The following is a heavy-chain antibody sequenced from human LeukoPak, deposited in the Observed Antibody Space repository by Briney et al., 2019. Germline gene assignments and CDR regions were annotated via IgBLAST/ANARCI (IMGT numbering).Heavy chain of an antibody. V-gene: IGHV3-21*01. D-gene: IGHD5-24*01. CDR1: GFTVSGNY. J-gene: IGHJ4*01. CDR2: ISSSSSYI. CDR3: AREGDGYNSPIDY. Sequence: GGSLRLSCAVSGFTVSGNYMNWVRQAPGKGLEWVSSISSSSSYIYYADSVKGRFTISRDNAKNSLFLQMNSLRVEDTAVYYCAREGDGYNSPIDYWGQGTQVTVSS.